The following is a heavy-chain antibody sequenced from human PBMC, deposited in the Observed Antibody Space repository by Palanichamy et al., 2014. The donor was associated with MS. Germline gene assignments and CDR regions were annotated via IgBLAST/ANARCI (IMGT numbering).Heavy chain of an antibody. CDR2: ISYDGSDE. V-gene: IGHV3-30*03. CDR3: ATGGNYMYYLDH. J-gene: IGHJ4*02. Sequence: QVQLVESGGGVVQPGRSLRLSCVVSRFTFSNYGMHWVRQAPGKGLEWVAVISYDGSDEYYADSVKGRFTISRDNSENTLPLQMNSLRAEDTAVYYCATGGNYMYYLDHWGQGTLVTVSS. D-gene: IGHD2-8*02. CDR1: RFTFSNYG.